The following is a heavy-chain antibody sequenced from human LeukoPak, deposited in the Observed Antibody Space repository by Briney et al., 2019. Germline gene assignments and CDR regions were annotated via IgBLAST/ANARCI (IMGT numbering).Heavy chain of an antibody. CDR3: AKDVNYGDSPDDYYYGMDV. V-gene: IGHV3-30*04. CDR2: ISYDGSNK. Sequence: GGSLRLSCAASGFTFSSYAMHWVRQAPGKGLEWVAVISYDGSNKYYADSVKGRFTISRDNSKNTLYLQMNSLGAEDTAVYYCAKDVNYGDSPDDYYYGMDVWGQGTTVTVSS. CDR1: GFTFSSYA. J-gene: IGHJ6*02. D-gene: IGHD4-17*01.